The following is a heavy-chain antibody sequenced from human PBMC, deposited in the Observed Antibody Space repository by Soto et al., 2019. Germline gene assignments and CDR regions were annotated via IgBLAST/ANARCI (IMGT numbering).Heavy chain of an antibody. J-gene: IGHJ6*03. CDR3: ARALRFLEWLSPNMDV. Sequence: GGSLRLSCAASGFTFSSYSMNWVRQAPGKGLEWVSYISSSSSTIYYAGSVKGRFTISRDNAKNSLYLQMNSLRAEDTAVYYCARALRFLEWLSPNMDVWGKGTTVTVSS. V-gene: IGHV3-48*01. CDR2: ISSSSSTI. CDR1: GFTFSSYS. D-gene: IGHD3-3*01.